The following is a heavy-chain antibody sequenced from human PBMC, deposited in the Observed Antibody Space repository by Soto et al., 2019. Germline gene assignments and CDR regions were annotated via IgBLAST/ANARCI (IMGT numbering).Heavy chain of an antibody. Sequence: QVQLVQSGAEVKKPGASVKVSCKASGYTFTSYGISWVRQAPGQGLEWMGWISAYNGNTNYAQKLQGRVTMTTDTSTSTAYMELRSLKSDDTAVYYCARDIVLVPAAGDAFDIWGQGTMVTVSS. CDR3: ARDIVLVPAAGDAFDI. V-gene: IGHV1-18*01. CDR1: GYTFTSYG. CDR2: ISAYNGNT. D-gene: IGHD2-2*01. J-gene: IGHJ3*02.